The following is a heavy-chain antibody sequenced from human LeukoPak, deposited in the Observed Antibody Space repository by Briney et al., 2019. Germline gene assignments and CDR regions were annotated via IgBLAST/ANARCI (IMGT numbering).Heavy chain of an antibody. Sequence: PSETLSLTCTVSGGSISSSNYYWGWIRQPPGKGLEWIGSIYYSGSTYYNPSLKSRVTISVDTSKNQFSLKLNSVTAADTAVYYCARGESGGSGSPRLYNWFDPWGQGTLVTVSS. CDR3: ARGESGGSGSPRLYNWFDP. CDR2: IYYSGST. V-gene: IGHV4-39*01. CDR1: GGSISSSNYY. J-gene: IGHJ5*02. D-gene: IGHD3-10*01.